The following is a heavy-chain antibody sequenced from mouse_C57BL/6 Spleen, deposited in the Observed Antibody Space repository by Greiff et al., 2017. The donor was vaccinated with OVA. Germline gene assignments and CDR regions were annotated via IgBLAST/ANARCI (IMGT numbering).Heavy chain of an antibody. CDR1: GYAFTDYE. D-gene: IGHD2-4*01. CDR3: TRGDDYDGFAY. V-gene: IGHV1-15*01. CDR2: IDPETGGT. Sequence: VQLQQSGAELVRPGASVTLSCKASGYAFTDYEMHWVKQTPVHGLEWIGAIDPETGGTAYNQKFKGKAILTADQSSRIAYMELRSLTSEDSAVYYWTRGDDYDGFAYWGQGTLVTVSA. J-gene: IGHJ3*01.